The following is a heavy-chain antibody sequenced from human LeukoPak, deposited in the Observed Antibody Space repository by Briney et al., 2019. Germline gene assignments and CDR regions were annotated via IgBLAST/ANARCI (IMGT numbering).Heavy chain of an antibody. CDR2: IRDSGGST. Sequence: GGSLRLSCAASGFSFSSYAMNWVRQAPGKGLEWVSGIRDSGGSTFYADSVKGRFTISRDNSKNTLSLQMSSLRADDTALYYCARSGHYFDYAFDIWGQGTRVTVSS. V-gene: IGHV3-23*01. D-gene: IGHD3-22*01. CDR3: ARSGHYFDYAFDI. CDR1: GFSFSSYA. J-gene: IGHJ3*02.